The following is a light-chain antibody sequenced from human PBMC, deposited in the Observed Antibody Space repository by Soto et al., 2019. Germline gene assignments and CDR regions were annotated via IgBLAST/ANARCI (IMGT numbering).Light chain of an antibody. CDR1: QTISSW. CDR3: QHNNSYSEA. Sequence: DIQMTQSPSTLSGSVGDRVTITCRASQTISSWLAWYQQKPGKAPKLLIYKASTLKSGVPSGFSGSGSGTEFTLTNSSLQPDDFATYYCQHNNSYSEAFGQGTK. CDR2: KAS. J-gene: IGKJ1*01. V-gene: IGKV1-5*03.